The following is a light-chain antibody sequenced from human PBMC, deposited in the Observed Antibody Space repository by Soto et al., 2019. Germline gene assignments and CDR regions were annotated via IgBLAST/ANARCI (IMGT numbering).Light chain of an antibody. V-gene: IGKV1-33*01. CDR3: QQYDNVPYT. CDR1: QDISDY. CDR2: DVS. J-gene: IGKJ2*01. Sequence: DIQMTQSPSSLSASVGDRVTFTCQASQDISDYLNWYQQKPGKDPDLLIYDVSNLEAGVPSRFSGSGSGTEFTFTINGLQPEDIATYFCQQYDNVPYTFGQGTKL.